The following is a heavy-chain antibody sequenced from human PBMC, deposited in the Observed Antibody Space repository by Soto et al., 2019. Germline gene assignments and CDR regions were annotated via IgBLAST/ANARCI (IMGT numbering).Heavy chain of an antibody. CDR3: ARGGSDYYFDY. Sequence: EVQLVESGGGLVQPGGSLRLSCAASGFTFSSYAMDWVRQAPGKGLEYVSTINRNGGSTYYANSVKGRFTISRDNSKNTLYLQMGSLRAEDMAVYYCARGGSDYYFDYWGQGTLVTVSS. CDR2: INRNGGST. V-gene: IGHV3-64*01. CDR1: GFTFSSYA. D-gene: IGHD2-21*02. J-gene: IGHJ4*02.